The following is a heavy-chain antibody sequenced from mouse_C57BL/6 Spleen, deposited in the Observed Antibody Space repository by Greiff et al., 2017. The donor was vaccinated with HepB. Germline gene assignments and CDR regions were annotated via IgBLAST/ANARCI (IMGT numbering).Heavy chain of an antibody. Sequence: EVQVVESGGDLVKPGGSLKLSCAASGFTFSSYGMSWVRQTPDKRLEWVATISSGGSYTYYPDSVKGRFTISRDNAKNTLYLQMSSLKSEDTAMYYCARPNWDGYYFDYWGQGTTLTVSS. CDR1: GFTFSSYG. J-gene: IGHJ2*01. V-gene: IGHV5-6*01. CDR3: ARPNWDGYYFDY. CDR2: ISSGGSYT. D-gene: IGHD4-1*02.